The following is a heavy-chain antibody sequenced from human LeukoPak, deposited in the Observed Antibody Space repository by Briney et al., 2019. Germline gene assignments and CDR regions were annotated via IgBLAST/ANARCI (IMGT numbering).Heavy chain of an antibody. CDR3: ARPRLDDAFDI. CDR1: GGSISSYY. Sequence: PSETLSLTCTVSGGSISSYYWSWIRQPPGKGLEWIGYIYYSGSTNYNPSLKSRVTISVDTSKNQFSLKLSSVTAADTAVYYCARPRLDDAFDIWGQGTMVTVSS. CDR2: IYYSGST. V-gene: IGHV4-59*01. D-gene: IGHD3-16*01. J-gene: IGHJ3*02.